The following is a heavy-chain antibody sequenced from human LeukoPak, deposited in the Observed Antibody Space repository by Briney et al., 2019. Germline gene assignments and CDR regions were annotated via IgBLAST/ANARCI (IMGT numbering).Heavy chain of an antibody. V-gene: IGHV4-59*01. CDR3: PRARYSGYVFDY. D-gene: IGHD5-12*01. J-gene: IGHJ4*02. CDR2: IHYSGST. CDR1: VDSISNYY. Sequence: PSETLSLTCAVSVDSISNYYWSWIRQPPGKGLEWIGYIHYSGSTNYNPSLKSRVTISVDTSKNQFSLKVSSVTAADTDVYFCPRARYSGYVFDYWGQGTLVTVSS.